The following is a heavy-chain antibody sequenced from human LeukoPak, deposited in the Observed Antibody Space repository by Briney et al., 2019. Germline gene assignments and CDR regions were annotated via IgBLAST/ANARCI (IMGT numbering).Heavy chain of an antibody. V-gene: IGHV3-33*01. J-gene: IGHJ4*03. CDR1: GFTFNTFG. CDR2: IWYDGSNK. Sequence: PGGSLRLSCAASGFTFNTFGMNWVRQAPGKGLEWVAVIWYDGSNKYYADSVKGRFTISRDNSKSTLYLQLNSLRVEDTAVYYCARICCTGKSCRSYSYDEIDYWGQGTTVTVSS. CDR3: ARICCTGKSCRSYSYDEIDY. D-gene: IGHD2-8*02.